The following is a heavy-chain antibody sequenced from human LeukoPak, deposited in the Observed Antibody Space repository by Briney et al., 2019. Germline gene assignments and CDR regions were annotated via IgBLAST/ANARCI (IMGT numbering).Heavy chain of an antibody. D-gene: IGHD3-16*01. CDR1: GFTFSSYP. CDR3: VRDLGRVWGYYGY. J-gene: IGHJ4*02. V-gene: IGHV3-48*01. Sequence: GGSLRLSCAASGFTFSSYPMNWVRQAPGKGLEWASYISSSSSTIYYADSVKGRFTISRDDAKNSLYLQLNSLRAEDTAVYYCVRDLGRVWGYYGYWGQGTLVTVSS. CDR2: ISSSSSTI.